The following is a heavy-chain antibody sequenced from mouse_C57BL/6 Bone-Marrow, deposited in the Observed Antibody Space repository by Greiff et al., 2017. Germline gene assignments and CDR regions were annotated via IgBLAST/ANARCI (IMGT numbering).Heavy chain of an antibody. D-gene: IGHD2-3*01. CDR1: GYTFTSYW. J-gene: IGHJ1*03. CDR2: INPSNGGT. V-gene: IGHV1-53*01. CDR3: ARWGGDGYYRYFDV. Sequence: QVQLQQPGTELVKPGASVKLSCKASGYTFTSYWMHWVKQRPGQGLEWIGNINPSNGGTNYNEKFKSKATLTVDKSSSTAYMQLSSLTSEDSAVYYCARWGGDGYYRYFDVWGTGTTVTVSS.